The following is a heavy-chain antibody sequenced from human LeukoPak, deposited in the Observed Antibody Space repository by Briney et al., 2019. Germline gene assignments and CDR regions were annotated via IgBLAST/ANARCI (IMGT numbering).Heavy chain of an antibody. V-gene: IGHV4-34*01. D-gene: IGHD5-18*01. Sequence: SETLSLTCAVYGGSFSGYYWSWIRQPPGKGLEWIGEINHSGSTNYNPSLKSRVTISVDTSKNQFSLKLSSVTAAGTAVYYCARQRLWFRNDAFDIWGQGTMVTVSS. J-gene: IGHJ3*02. CDR1: GGSFSGYY. CDR2: INHSGST. CDR3: ARQRLWFRNDAFDI.